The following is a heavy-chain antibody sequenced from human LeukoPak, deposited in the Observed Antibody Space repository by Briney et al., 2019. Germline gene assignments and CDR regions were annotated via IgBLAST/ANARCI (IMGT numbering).Heavy chain of an antibody. CDR1: GFSFSTYW. Sequence: GGSLRLSCAASGFSFSTYWMSWVRQAPGKGLEWVANIKEDGSETYYVDSLRGRFTISRDNVKNSLYLQINSLRVEDTAVYYCGRDSFETDIDYWGQGTLVTVSS. CDR2: IKEDGSET. V-gene: IGHV3-7*01. J-gene: IGHJ4*02. CDR3: GRDSFETDIDY. D-gene: IGHD1-14*01.